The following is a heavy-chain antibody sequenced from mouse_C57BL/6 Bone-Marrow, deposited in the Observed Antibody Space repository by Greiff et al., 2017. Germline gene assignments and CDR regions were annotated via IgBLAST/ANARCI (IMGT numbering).Heavy chain of an antibody. CDR2: ISDGGSYT. V-gene: IGHV5-4*01. CDR3: ARATLVPVDF. Sequence: VQLKESGGDLVKPGGSLKLSCAASGFTFSSYGMSWVRQTPEKRLEWVATISDGGSYTYYPDNVKGRFTISRDNAKNNLYLQMSHLKSEDTAMYYCARATLVPVDFWGQGPTLPVSS. J-gene: IGHJ2*01. CDR1: GFTFSSYG. D-gene: IGHD1-1*01.